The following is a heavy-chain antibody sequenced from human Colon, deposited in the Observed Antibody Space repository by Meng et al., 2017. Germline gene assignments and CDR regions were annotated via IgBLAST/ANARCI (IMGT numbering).Heavy chain of an antibody. CDR3: ARDRTHDYGDYVSYYYYGMDV. V-gene: IGHV3-30*04. CDR1: GFTLSSYA. CDR2: ISYDGSNK. J-gene: IGHJ6*02. D-gene: IGHD4-17*01. Sequence: LKISCPASGFTLSSYAMHWVRQAPGKGLGWVSVISYDGSNKYYADSVKGRFTISRDNSKNTLYLQMNSLRAEDTAVYYCARDRTHDYGDYVSYYYYGMDVWGQGTTVTVSS.